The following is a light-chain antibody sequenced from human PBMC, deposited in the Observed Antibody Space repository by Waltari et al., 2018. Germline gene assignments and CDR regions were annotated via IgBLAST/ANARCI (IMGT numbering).Light chain of an antibody. CDR3: HQYGDSPFT. CDR2: GAS. J-gene: IGKJ5*01. CDR1: QSVSSSY. V-gene: IGKV3-20*01. Sequence: EIVLTQSPGTLSLSQGESVTLSCKASQSVSSSYLAWFQQKPGQTPRLLIYGASTRATGIPDRFSGSGSGTDFTLTINRLQPEDFAVYSCHQYGDSPFTFGQGTRLEIK.